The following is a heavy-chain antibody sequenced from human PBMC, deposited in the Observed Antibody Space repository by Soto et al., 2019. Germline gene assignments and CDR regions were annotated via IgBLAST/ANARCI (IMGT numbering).Heavy chain of an antibody. CDR1: GGSISSYY. V-gene: IGHV4-59*08. J-gene: IGHJ4*02. CDR2: IYYSGST. CDR3: ARPSLTGTTAAGFDY. Sequence: SETLSLTCTVSGGSISSYYWSWIRQPPGKGLEWIGYIYYSGSTNYNPSLKSRVTISVDTSKNQFSLKLSSVTAADTAVYYCARPSLTGTTAAGFDYWRQGTLVTVSS. D-gene: IGHD1-7*01.